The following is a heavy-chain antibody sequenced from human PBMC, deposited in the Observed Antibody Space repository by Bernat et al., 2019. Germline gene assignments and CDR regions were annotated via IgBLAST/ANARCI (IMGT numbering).Heavy chain of an antibody. CDR2: ISSRGTSI. CDR3: ARDRDGDYIFDY. Sequence: EVQLVESGGGLVQPGGSLRLSCAASGFTFSSYSMNRVRQAPGKGLEWVSYISSRGTSIYYADSVKGRFTISRDNAKNSLYLQMNSLRAEDTAVYYCARDRDGDYIFDYWGQGTLVTVSS. D-gene: IGHD4-17*01. V-gene: IGHV3-48*04. CDR1: GFTFSSYS. J-gene: IGHJ4*02.